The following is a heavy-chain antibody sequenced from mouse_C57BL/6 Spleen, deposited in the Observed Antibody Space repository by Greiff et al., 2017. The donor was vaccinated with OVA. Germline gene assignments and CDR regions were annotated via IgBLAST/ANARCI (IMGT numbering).Heavy chain of an antibody. CDR3: ARAYDGYLFAY. J-gene: IGHJ3*01. D-gene: IGHD2-3*01. Sequence: EVQLQQSGPELVKPGASVTISCKASGYTFTDYYMNWVKQSHGKSLEWIGDINPNNGGTSYNQTFKGKATLTVDKSSSTAYMELRSLTSEDSAVYYCARAYDGYLFAYWGQGTLVTVSA. CDR2: INPNNGGT. CDR1: GYTFTDYY. V-gene: IGHV1-26*01.